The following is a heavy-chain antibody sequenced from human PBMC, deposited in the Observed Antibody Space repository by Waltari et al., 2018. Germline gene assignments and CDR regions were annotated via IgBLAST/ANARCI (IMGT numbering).Heavy chain of an antibody. CDR2: VSGSGATT. J-gene: IGHJ4*02. CDR3: VKAFRGYSGSYFDI. D-gene: IGHD5-12*01. Sequence: EVQLLESGGGLVQPGGSLRLSCAAPGFSFGCFGRNWVRQAPGKGLEWVSGVSGSGATTYYADSVRGRFTVSRDNNRDTVDLQMNSLRAEDTAVYYCVKAFRGYSGSYFDIWGRGTLVAVSA. V-gene: IGHV3-23*01. CDR1: GFSFGCFG.